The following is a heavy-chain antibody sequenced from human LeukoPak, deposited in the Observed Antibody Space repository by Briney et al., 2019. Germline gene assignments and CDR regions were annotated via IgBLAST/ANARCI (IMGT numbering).Heavy chain of an antibody. CDR1: GFTFSSHG. J-gene: IGHJ4*02. V-gene: IGHV3-23*01. Sequence: GGSLRLSCAASGFTFSSHGMNWVRQAPGKGLEWVSGISPNGVSTYYADSVKGRFTISRDNSKGTVYLQMNSLRPEDTAVYYCAKDDAWLQYGNWGRGTLVTVSS. CDR2: ISPNGVST. D-gene: IGHD5-24*01. CDR3: AKDDAWLQYGN.